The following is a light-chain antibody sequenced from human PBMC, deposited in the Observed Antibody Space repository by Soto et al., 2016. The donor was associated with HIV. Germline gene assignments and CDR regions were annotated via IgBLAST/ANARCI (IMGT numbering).Light chain of an antibody. Sequence: DIQMTQSPSSVSASVGDRVTITCRASQGISSSLAWYQQKPGKAPKLLIYAASNLQSGVPSRFSGSGSGTDFTLTISNLQPEDFATYYCQQANSFPPYTFGQGTKPGDQT. CDR3: QQANSFPPYT. J-gene: IGKJ2*01. V-gene: IGKV1-12*01. CDR2: AAS. CDR1: QGISSS.